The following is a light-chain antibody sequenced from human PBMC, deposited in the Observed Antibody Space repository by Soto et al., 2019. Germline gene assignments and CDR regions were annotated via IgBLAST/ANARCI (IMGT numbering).Light chain of an antibody. V-gene: IGKV1-39*01. J-gene: IGKJ1*01. CDR2: LTS. CDR3: QQSSTTPWT. CDR1: QSISTY. Sequence: DIQMTQSPSPLSASVGDRITITCRASQSISTYLNWFQQKPGRAPKLLIYLTSTLESGVPSRFSGSGSGTDFTLTISSLQPEDFATYHCQQSSTTPWTFGQGTKVDVK.